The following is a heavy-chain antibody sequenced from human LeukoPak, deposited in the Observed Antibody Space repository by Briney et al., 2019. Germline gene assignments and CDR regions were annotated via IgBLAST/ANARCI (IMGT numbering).Heavy chain of an antibody. V-gene: IGHV3-66*04. J-gene: IGHJ4*02. CDR2: IYYNGIT. Sequence: GSLRLSCTASEFNVSSNYISWIRQAPGGRLEWLSVIYYNGITFYSDSVKGRFTISRDTSKNTVYLQMNSLRGEDTAMYHCARHAFRSQYNPNDLWGQGTLVTVSS. CDR3: ARHAFRSQYNPNDL. D-gene: IGHD1-14*01. CDR1: EFNVSSNY.